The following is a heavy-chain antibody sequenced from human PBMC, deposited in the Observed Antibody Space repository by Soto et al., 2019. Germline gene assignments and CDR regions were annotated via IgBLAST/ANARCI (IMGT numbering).Heavy chain of an antibody. J-gene: IGHJ6*03. CDR3: ARGPYYDLIWNYYYMDV. V-gene: IGHV4-59*08. CDR2: IYYSGGT. CDR1: GGSISGHY. D-gene: IGHD3-16*01. Sequence: QVQLQESGPGLVKPSETLSLSCNVSGGSISGHYWSWVRQTPGTGLEWIGYIYYSGGTNYNPSLKSRVTISVDTSKNHFSLRLTSVTAADTAVYYCARGPYYDLIWNYYYMDVWGKGTTVTVSS.